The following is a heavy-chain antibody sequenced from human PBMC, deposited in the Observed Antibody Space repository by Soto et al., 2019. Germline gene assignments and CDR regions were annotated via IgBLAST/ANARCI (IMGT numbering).Heavy chain of an antibody. CDR2: INAGNGDT. D-gene: IGHD1-1*01. J-gene: IGHJ5*02. CDR1: GYTFTSYA. CDR3: ARGKARPRLFNWSDP. Sequence: ASVKVSCKASGYTFTSYAMHWVRQAPGQRLEWMGWINAGNGDTKYSQKFQGRVTITRDTSASTAYMELSSLRSEDTAVYYCARGKARPRLFNWSDPWGQGTLVTVSS. V-gene: IGHV1-3*01.